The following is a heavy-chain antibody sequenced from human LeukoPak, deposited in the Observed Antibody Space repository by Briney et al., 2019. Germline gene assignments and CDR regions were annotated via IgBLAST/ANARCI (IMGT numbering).Heavy chain of an antibody. D-gene: IGHD6-13*01. J-gene: IGHJ6*03. CDR2: INPSGGST. CDR3: ARAEQQLVPTGYYYYYYMDV. Sequence: GASVKVSCKASGYTFTSYYMHWVRQAPGQGLEWMGIINPSGGSTSYAQKFQGRVTMTRDTSTSTVYMELSSLRSEDTAVYYCARAEQQLVPTGYYYYYYMDVWGKGTTVTVSS. CDR1: GYTFTSYY. V-gene: IGHV1-46*01.